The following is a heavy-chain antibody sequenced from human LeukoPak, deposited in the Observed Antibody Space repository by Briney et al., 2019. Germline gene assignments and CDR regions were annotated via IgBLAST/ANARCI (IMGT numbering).Heavy chain of an antibody. J-gene: IGHJ6*04. V-gene: IGHV3-48*03. CDR3: AELGITMIGGV. D-gene: IGHD3-10*02. CDR1: GFTFSSYE. CDR2: ISSSGSTI. Sequence: GGSLRLSCAASGFTFSSYEMNWVRQAPGKGLEWVSYISSSGSTIYYADSVKGRFTIPRDNAKNSLYLQMNSLRAEDTAVYYCAELGITMIGGVGGKGTTVTISS.